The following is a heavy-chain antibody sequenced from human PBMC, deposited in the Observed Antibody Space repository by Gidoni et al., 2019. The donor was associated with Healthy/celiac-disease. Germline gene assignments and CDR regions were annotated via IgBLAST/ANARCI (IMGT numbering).Heavy chain of an antibody. CDR1: GFTVSSNY. CDR3: ARVGNYYDSSGYSHAFDI. D-gene: IGHD3-22*01. CDR2: IYSGGST. Sequence: EVQLVESGGGLVQPGGSLRLSCAASGFTVSSNYMSWVRQAPGKGLEWVSVIYSGGSTYYADSVKGRFTISRHNSKNTLYLQMNSLRAEDTAVYYCARVGNYYDSSGYSHAFDIWGQGTMVTVSS. J-gene: IGHJ3*02. V-gene: IGHV3-53*04.